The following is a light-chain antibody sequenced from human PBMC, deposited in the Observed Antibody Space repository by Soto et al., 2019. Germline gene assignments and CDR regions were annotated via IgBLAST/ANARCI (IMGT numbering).Light chain of an antibody. V-gene: IGKV3D-20*02. CDR1: QSVSSSY. Sequence: EIVLTQSPGTLSLSPGERATLSCRASQSVSSSYLAWYQQKPGQAPRLLIYGASSRATGIPGRFSGSGSGTDFTLTISRLEPEDFAVYYCQQRSNWPPGVTFGPGTKVDIK. J-gene: IGKJ3*01. CDR3: QQRSNWPPGVT. CDR2: GAS.